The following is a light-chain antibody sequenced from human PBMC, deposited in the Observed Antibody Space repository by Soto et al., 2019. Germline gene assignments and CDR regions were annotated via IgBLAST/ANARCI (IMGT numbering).Light chain of an antibody. J-gene: IGKJ1*01. CDR3: MQGTHWPWT. Sequence: DVVMTQSPLSLPVTLGQSSSISCRSSQSPLYSDGNTYLSWFQQRPGQSPRRLIYKVSNRDSGVPERFSGSASGTDFTLKISRVEAEDVGVYYCMQGTHWPWTFGQGTKVDIK. V-gene: IGKV2-30*01. CDR2: KVS. CDR1: QSPLYSDGNTY.